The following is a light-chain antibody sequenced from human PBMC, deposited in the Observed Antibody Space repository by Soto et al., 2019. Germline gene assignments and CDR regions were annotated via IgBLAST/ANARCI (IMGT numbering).Light chain of an antibody. CDR2: EVN. CDR3: SSYAGSNNLEV. V-gene: IGLV2-8*01. Sequence: QSALTQPPSASGCPGQSVTISCTGTRSDVGDYNYVSWYQQHPGKAPKLIIYEVNKRPSGVPDRFSGSKYGNTASLSVSGLQADDEADYYCSSYAGSNNLEVFGGGTKLTVL. J-gene: IGLJ2*01. CDR1: RSDVGDYNY.